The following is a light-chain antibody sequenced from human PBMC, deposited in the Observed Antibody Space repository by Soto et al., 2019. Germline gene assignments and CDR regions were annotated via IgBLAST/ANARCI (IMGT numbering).Light chain of an antibody. J-gene: IGKJ1*01. CDR2: GAS. V-gene: IGKV3-20*01. Sequence: ENVLTQSPGTLSLSPGERATLSCRASQSVSSSYLAWYQQKPGQAPRLLIYGASSRATGIPDRFSGSGSGTDFTLTISRLEPEDFAVYYCQQYGSSPPTFGQGTKVAIK. CDR1: QSVSSSY. CDR3: QQYGSSPPT.